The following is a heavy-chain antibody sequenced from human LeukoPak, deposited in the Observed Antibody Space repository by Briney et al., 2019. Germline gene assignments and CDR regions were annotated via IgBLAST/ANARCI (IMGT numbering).Heavy chain of an antibody. CDR1: GFTFSSYG. V-gene: IGHV3-30*02. D-gene: IGHD3-10*01. CDR3: ANHDTYYYGSGSYLGGLNDAFDI. CDR2: IRYDGSNK. Sequence: GGSLRLSCAASGFTFSSYGMHWVRQAPGKGLEWVAFIRYDGSNKYYADSVKGRFTISRDNSKNTLYLQMNSLRAEDTAVYYCANHDTYYYGSGSYLGGLNDAFDIWGQGTMVTVSS. J-gene: IGHJ3*02.